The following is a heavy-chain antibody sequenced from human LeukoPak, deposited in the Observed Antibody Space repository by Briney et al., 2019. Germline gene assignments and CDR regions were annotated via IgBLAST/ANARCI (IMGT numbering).Heavy chain of an antibody. Sequence: PGGSLRLSCAPSGLTFSSYSMSWVRQAPGKGLEWVSGIGASGGSTYYADSVKGRFTISRDNSKNTLYLQMNSLRAEDTAVYYCAKYCSGGNCYSGLYWGQGTLVTVSS. V-gene: IGHV3-23*01. CDR3: AKYCSGGNCYSGLY. D-gene: IGHD2-15*01. J-gene: IGHJ4*02. CDR2: IGASGGST. CDR1: GLTFSSYS.